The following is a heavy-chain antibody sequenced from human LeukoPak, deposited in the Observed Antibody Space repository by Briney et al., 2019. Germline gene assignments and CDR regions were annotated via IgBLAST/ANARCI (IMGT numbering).Heavy chain of an antibody. CDR3: AKSPEGRGKWFDP. D-gene: IGHD3-16*01. Sequence: GGSLRLSCAASGFTFSSYAMSWVRQAPGKGLEWVSAISGSGGSTYYADSVKGRFTVSRDNSKNTLYLQMNNLRAEDTAVYYCAKSPEGRGKWFDPWGQGTLVTVSS. CDR1: GFTFSSYA. V-gene: IGHV3-23*01. CDR2: ISGSGGST. J-gene: IGHJ5*02.